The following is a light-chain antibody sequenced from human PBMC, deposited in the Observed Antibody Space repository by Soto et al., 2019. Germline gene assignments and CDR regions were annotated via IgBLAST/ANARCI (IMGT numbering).Light chain of an antibody. CDR2: AAS. CDR3: QQYYSYPYT. V-gene: IGKV1-8*01. Sequence: AIRMTQSPSSFSASTGDRVTITCRASQGISSYLAWYQQKPGKAPKLLIYAASTLQSGIPSRFSGSESGTDFTLTISSPQSEDFATYYCQQYYSYPYTFGQGTKPEIK. CDR1: QGISSY. J-gene: IGKJ2*01.